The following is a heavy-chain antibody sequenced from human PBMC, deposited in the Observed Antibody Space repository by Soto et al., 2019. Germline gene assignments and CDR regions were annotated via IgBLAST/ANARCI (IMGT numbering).Heavy chain of an antibody. D-gene: IGHD5-12*01. CDR1: GFTFSSYG. Sequence: GGSLRLSCAASGFTFSSYGMHWVRQAPGKGLEWVAVIWYDGSNKYYADSVKGRFTISRDNSKNTLYLQMNSLRAEDTAVYYCAREHWEGRYSGFEDYFDYWGQGALVTVSS. J-gene: IGHJ4*02. CDR2: IWYDGSNK. V-gene: IGHV3-33*01. CDR3: AREHWEGRYSGFEDYFDY.